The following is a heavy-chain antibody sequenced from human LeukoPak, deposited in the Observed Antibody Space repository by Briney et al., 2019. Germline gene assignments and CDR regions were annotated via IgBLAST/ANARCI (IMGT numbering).Heavy chain of an antibody. D-gene: IGHD3-3*01. Sequence: PSETLSLTCTVSGGSISSGGYYWSWIRQHPGKGLEWIGYIYYSGSTYYNPSLKSRVTISVDTSKNQFSLKLSSVTAADTAVYYCARGEVTIFGVVIHPPSFDYWGQGTLVTVSS. J-gene: IGHJ4*02. V-gene: IGHV4-31*03. CDR1: GGSISSGGYY. CDR2: IYYSGST. CDR3: ARGEVTIFGVVIHPPSFDY.